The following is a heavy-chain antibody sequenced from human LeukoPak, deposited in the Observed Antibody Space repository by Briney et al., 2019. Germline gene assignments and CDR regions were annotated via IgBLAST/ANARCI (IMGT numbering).Heavy chain of an antibody. CDR3: ARSVRHYDILTGYYPSYYFDY. CDR2: IYYSGST. V-gene: IGHV4-59*01. D-gene: IGHD3-9*01. J-gene: IGHJ4*02. CDR1: GGSISSYY. Sequence: PSETLSLTCTVSGGSISSYYWSWIRQPPGKGLEWIGYIYYSGSTNYNPSLKSRVTISVDTSKNQFSLKLSSVTAADTAVYYCARSVRHYDILTGYYPSYYFDYWGQGTLVTVSS.